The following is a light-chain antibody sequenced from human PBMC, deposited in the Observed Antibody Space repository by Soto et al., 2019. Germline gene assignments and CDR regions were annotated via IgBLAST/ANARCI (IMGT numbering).Light chain of an antibody. Sequence: QPVLTQPPSASGTPGQRVTISCSGSSSNIGRNYVYWYQQLPGTAPKLLIYRHNPRPSGVPDRFSGSKSGTSASLAISGLRSEDEADYYCAAWDDSLSGRVFGGGTKLTVL. CDR1: SSNIGRNY. V-gene: IGLV1-47*01. CDR3: AAWDDSLSGRV. J-gene: IGLJ2*01. CDR2: RHN.